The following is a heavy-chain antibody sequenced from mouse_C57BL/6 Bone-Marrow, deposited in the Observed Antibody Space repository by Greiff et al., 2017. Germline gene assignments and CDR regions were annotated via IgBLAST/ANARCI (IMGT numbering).Heavy chain of an antibody. CDR3: ARDDYYGSSNYAMDY. D-gene: IGHD1-1*01. CDR2: IDPSDSYT. J-gene: IGHJ4*01. V-gene: IGHV1-50*01. Sequence: QVQLKQPGAELVKPGASVKLSCKASGYTFTSYWMQWVKQRPGQGLAWIGEIDPSDSYTNYNQKFKGKATLTIDTSSSTAYMQLSSLTSEYSAVYYCARDDYYGSSNYAMDYWGQGTSVTVSS. CDR1: GYTFTSYW.